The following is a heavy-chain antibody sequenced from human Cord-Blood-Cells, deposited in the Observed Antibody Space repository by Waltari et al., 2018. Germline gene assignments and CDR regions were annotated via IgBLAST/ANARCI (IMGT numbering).Heavy chain of an antibody. D-gene: IGHD6-19*01. CDR1: GGSISSSSYY. CDR3: ARSIAVAGTYFQH. Sequence: QLQLQESGPGLVKPSETLSLTCTVSGGSISSSSYYWGWIRQPPGKGLEWIGSIYYSGSTYSNPSLKRRVTISVDTSKNQFSLKLSSVTAADTAVYYCARSIAVAGTYFQHWGQGTLVTVSS. J-gene: IGHJ1*01. CDR2: IYYSGST. V-gene: IGHV4-39*07.